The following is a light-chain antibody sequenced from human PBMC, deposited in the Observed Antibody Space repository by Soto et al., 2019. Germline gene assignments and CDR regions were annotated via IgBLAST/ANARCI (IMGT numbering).Light chain of an antibody. Sequence: EIVLTQSPGTLSLSPGERATLSCRASQSVSSSYLAWYQQKPGQAPRLLIYDASSRATGIPDRFSGSGSGTDFTLTISRLEPEDFAVYYCQQYGSSPLTVGGGTKVEIK. CDR3: QQYGSSPLT. V-gene: IGKV3-20*01. CDR2: DAS. CDR1: QSVSSSY. J-gene: IGKJ4*01.